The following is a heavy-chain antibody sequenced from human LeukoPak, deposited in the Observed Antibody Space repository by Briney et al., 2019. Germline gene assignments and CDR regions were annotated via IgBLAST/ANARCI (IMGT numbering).Heavy chain of an antibody. D-gene: IGHD5-18*01. CDR2: IYYSGNT. CDR1: GGSISSYY. J-gene: IGHJ4*02. V-gene: IGHV4-59*01. CDR3: ARGAAGYSYG. Sequence: PSGTLSLTCTVSGGSISSYYWSWIRQPPGKGLEWIGHIYYSGNTNYNPSLKSRVTISIDTSKNQFSLRLSSVTAADTAVYYCARGAAGYSYGWGQGTLVTVSS.